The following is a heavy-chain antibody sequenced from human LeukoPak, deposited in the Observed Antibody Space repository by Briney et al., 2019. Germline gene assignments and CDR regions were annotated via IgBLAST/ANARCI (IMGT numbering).Heavy chain of an antibody. V-gene: IGHV3-21*01. CDR1: GFTFSSYS. J-gene: IGHJ3*02. CDR3: ARDWYSSRNDAFDI. CDR2: ISSSSSYI. Sequence: GGSLRLSCAASGFTFSSYSMNWVRQAPGKGLEWVSSISSSSSYIYYADSVKGRFTISRDNAKNSLYLQMNSLRAEDTAVYYCARDWYSSRNDAFDIWGQGTMVTVSS. D-gene: IGHD6-13*01.